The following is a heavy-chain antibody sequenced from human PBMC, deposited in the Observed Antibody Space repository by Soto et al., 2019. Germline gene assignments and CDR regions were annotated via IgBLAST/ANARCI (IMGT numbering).Heavy chain of an antibody. CDR3: ARYWHSYNSNYYYGFDV. Sequence: GESLKISCQAFGYSFTAKWIGWVRQMPGKGLEWMGIIYPDDSDTRYSPSFQGQVTISADKSIRTAYLQWSSLEASDTAIYYCARYWHSYNSNYYYGFDVWGQGTTVTGS. CDR2: IYPDDSDT. J-gene: IGHJ6*02. D-gene: IGHD5-18*01. CDR1: GYSFTAKW. V-gene: IGHV5-51*01.